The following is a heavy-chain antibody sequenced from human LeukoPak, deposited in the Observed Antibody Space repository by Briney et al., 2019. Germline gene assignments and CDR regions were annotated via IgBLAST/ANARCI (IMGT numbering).Heavy chain of an antibody. CDR1: GGSFSGYY. Sequence: QTSETLSLTCAVYGGSFSGYYWSWIRQPPGKGLEWIGEINHSGSTNYNPSLKSRVTISVDTSKNQFSLKLSSVTAADTAVYYSASTDQYSSSSGTNFDYWGQGTLVTVSS. CDR3: ASTDQYSSSSGTNFDY. CDR2: INHSGST. V-gene: IGHV4-34*01. J-gene: IGHJ4*02. D-gene: IGHD6-6*01.